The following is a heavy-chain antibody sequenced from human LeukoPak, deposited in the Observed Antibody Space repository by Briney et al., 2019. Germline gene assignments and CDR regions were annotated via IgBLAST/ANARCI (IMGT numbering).Heavy chain of an antibody. J-gene: IGHJ4*02. CDR1: GYTFTGYY. Sequence: ASVKVSCKASGYTFTGYYMHWVRQAPGQGLEWMGRINPNSGGTNYAQKFQGRVTMTRDTSISTAYMELSRLRSDDTAVYYCASQIGYCSSTSCYDMSFDYWGQGTLVTVSS. V-gene: IGHV1-2*06. D-gene: IGHD2-2*01. CDR3: ASQIGYCSSTSCYDMSFDY. CDR2: INPNSGGT.